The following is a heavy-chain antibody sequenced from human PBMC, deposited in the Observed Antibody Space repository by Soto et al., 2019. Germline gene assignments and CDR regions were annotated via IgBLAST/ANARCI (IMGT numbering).Heavy chain of an antibody. CDR2: IYYSGST. Sequence: SETLSLTCTVSGGSISSGDYYWSWIRQPPGKGLEWIGYIYYSGSTYYNPSLKSRVTISVDTSKNQFSLKLSSVTAADTAVYYCARRYFDWLLGLYWFDPWGQGTLVTVSS. CDR1: GGSISSGDYY. D-gene: IGHD3-9*01. V-gene: IGHV4-30-4*01. CDR3: ARRYFDWLLGLYWFDP. J-gene: IGHJ5*02.